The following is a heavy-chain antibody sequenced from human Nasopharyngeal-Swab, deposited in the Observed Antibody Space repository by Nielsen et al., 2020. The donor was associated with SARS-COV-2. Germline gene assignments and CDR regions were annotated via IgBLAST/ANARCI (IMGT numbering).Heavy chain of an antibody. CDR3: ARARKKVGATNY. J-gene: IGHJ4*02. V-gene: IGHV3-11*01. D-gene: IGHD1-26*01. CDR1: GFTFSDYY. CDR2: ISSSGSSI. Sequence: GESLKISCAATGFTFSDYYMSWMRQAPGKGLEWVSYISSSGSSIYYADSVKGRFTISRDNAKNSLYLQMNSLRAEDTTVYYCARARKKVGATNYWGQGTLVTVSS.